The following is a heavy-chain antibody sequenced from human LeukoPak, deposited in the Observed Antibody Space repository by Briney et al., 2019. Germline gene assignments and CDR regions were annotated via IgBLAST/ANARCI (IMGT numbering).Heavy chain of an antibody. CDR1: GYDFTTNY. CDR2: INPSVSST. V-gene: IGHV1-46*01. J-gene: IGHJ4*02. Sequence: GASVKVSCKAPGYDFTTNYIHWVRQAPGQGLEWMGTINPSVSSTTYGQRFRGRVTMTRDTSTATVYMDLGSLTSEDTAIYYCAKGYCTGASCYVLDSWGQGTLVTVSS. D-gene: IGHD2-15*01. CDR3: AKGYCTGASCYVLDS.